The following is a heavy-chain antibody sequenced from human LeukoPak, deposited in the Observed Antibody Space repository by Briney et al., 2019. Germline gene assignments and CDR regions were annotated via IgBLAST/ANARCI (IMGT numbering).Heavy chain of an antibody. Sequence: GGSLRLSCAASGFTFSSYGMHWVRQAPGKGLEWVAFIRYDGSNKYYADSVKGRFTISRDNAKNSLYLQMNSLRAEDTAVYYCATDPPGGAAQWGQGTLVTVSS. J-gene: IGHJ4*02. CDR3: ATDPPGGAAQ. CDR2: IRYDGSNK. D-gene: IGHD3-10*01. V-gene: IGHV3-30*02. CDR1: GFTFSSYG.